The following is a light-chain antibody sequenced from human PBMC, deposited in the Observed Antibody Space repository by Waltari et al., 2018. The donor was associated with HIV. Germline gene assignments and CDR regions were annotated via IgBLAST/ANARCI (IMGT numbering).Light chain of an antibody. CDR2: SNN. V-gene: IGLV1-44*01. CDR3: AAWDDSLIYV. CDR1: SSNIGSNT. Sequence: QSVLTQPPSASGTPGQRVTISCSGSSSNIGSNTTNWYQQLPGPAPKLLINSNNQRPSGVPDRFSGSKSGTSASLAISGLQSEDEADYYCAAWDDSLIYVFGTGTKVTVL. J-gene: IGLJ1*01.